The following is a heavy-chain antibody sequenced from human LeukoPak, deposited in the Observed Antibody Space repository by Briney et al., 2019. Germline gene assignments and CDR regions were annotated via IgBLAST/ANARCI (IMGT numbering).Heavy chain of an antibody. J-gene: IGHJ6*03. CDR2: INHSGST. V-gene: IGHV4-34*01. D-gene: IGHD3-3*01. CDR3: ARRPDFWSGSYWAYYYYYMDV. CDR1: GGSFSGYY. Sequence: PETLSLTCALYGGSFSGYYWSWIRQPPGKGVEWIGEINHSGSTNYNPSPKSRVTLSVDTSQNQFSLKLSSVTAADTAVYYCARRPDFWSGSYWAYYYYYMDVWDKGTTVTVSS.